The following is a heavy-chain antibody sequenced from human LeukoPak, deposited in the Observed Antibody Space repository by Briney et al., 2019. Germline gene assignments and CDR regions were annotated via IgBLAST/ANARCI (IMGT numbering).Heavy chain of an antibody. V-gene: IGHV1-18*01. CDR2: ISAYNGNT. Sequence: TFTXXGISWVRQAPGQGLEWMGWISAYNGNTNYAQKLQGRVTMTTDTSTSTAYMELRSLRSDDTDVYYCAXDXYYXSSGYYSAFDIWGQGTMVTVSS. CDR3: AXDXYYXSSGYYSAFDI. CDR1: TFTXXG. J-gene: IGHJ3*02. D-gene: IGHD3-22*01.